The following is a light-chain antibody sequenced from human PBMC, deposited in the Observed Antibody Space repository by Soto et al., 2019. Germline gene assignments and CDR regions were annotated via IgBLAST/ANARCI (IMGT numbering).Light chain of an antibody. CDR3: QQRSNLPLT. CDR2: DAS. Sequence: EIVLTQSPATLSLSPGERATLSCRASQSVSSYLAWYQQKPGQAPRLLIYDASNRATGIPARFSGSGSGTDFTLTISGLEHEDFGVYYCQQRSNLPLTFGGGTKVEIQ. J-gene: IGKJ4*01. V-gene: IGKV3-11*01. CDR1: QSVSSY.